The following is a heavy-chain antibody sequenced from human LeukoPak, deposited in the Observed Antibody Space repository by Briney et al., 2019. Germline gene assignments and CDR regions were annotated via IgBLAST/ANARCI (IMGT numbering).Heavy chain of an antibody. CDR1: GFIFSSYS. J-gene: IGHJ5*02. Sequence: GGSLRLSCVAAGFIFSSYSMNWVRQAPGRGLECVSSISSSSSYIYYTDSVKGRLTIPRDNATNSMYLRMNSVRTEDTAVYYCARGSSSSGSDAWGQGTMVTVSS. V-gene: IGHV3-21*01. CDR2: ISSSSSYI. D-gene: IGHD6-6*01. CDR3: ARGSSSSGSDA.